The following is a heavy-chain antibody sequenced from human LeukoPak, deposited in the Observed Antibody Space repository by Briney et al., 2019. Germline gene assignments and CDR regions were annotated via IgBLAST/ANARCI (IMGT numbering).Heavy chain of an antibody. V-gene: IGHV1-46*01. CDR3: AREGLYYYDSSGYLPIDY. D-gene: IGHD3-22*01. J-gene: IGHJ4*02. Sequence: ASVKVSCKASGYTFTSYYMHWVRQAPGQGLEWMGIINPSGGSTSYAQKFQGRVTMTRDTSTSTDYMELSSLRSEDTAVYYCAREGLYYYDSSGYLPIDYWGQGTLVTVSS. CDR1: GYTFTSYY. CDR2: INPSGGST.